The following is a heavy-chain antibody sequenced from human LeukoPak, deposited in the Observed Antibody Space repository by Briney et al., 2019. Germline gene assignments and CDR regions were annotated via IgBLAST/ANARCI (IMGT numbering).Heavy chain of an antibody. CDR3: ARGRGVAAAQSFDF. D-gene: IGHD6-25*01. Sequence: SQTLSLTCTVSGGSISSGGFYWSWIRQHPGKGLEGFGYIFYSGTTYYNPSLKCRVTISVYTSKNQFSVEVCSVTGAEPAVYGCARGRGVAAAQSFDFWGQGTLVTVS. J-gene: IGHJ4*02. V-gene: IGHV4-31*03. CDR1: GGSISSGGFY. CDR2: IFYSGTT.